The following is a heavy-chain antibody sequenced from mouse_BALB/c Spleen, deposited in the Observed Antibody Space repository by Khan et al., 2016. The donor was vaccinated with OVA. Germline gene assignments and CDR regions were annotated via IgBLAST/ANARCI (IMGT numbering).Heavy chain of an antibody. Sequence: EVQLQESGPGLVKPSQSLSLTCTVTGYSITSDYAWNWIRQFQGNKLEWMGYISYSGNTKYNPSLKSRISITRDTSKNQFFLQLNSVTAEDTATYYCARIYGGDFDYWGQGTTLTVSS. D-gene: IGHD1-1*01. CDR2: ISYSGNT. V-gene: IGHV3-2*02. CDR3: ARIYGGDFDY. CDR1: GYSITSDYA. J-gene: IGHJ2*01.